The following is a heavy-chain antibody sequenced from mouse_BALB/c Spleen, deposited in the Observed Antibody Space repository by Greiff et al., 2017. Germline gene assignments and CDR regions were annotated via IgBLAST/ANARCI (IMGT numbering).Heavy chain of an antibody. CDR2: IYPYNGGT. V-gene: IGHV1S29*02. D-gene: IGHD1-1*01. CDR3: ARWNYGSSSYWYFDV. J-gene: IGHJ1*01. CDR1: GYTFTDYN. Sequence: VQLQQSGPELVKPGASVKISCKASGYTFTDYNMHWVKQSHGKSLEWIGYIYPYNGGTGYNQKFKSKATLTVDNSSSTAYMELRSLTSEDSAVYYCARWNYGSSSYWYFDVWGAGTTVTVSS.